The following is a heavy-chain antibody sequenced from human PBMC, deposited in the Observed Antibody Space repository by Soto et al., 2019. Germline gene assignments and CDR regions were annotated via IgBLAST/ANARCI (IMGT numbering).Heavy chain of an antibody. D-gene: IGHD3-3*01. CDR2: IYYSGST. CDR1: GGSISSGGYY. J-gene: IGHJ3*02. Sequence: QVQLQESGPGLVKPSQTLSLTCTVSGGSISSGGYYWSWIRQHPGKGLEWIEYIYYSGSTYYNPSLKSRVTISVDTSKNQFSLKLSSVTAADTAVYYCARATRDYDFWSGTPYAFDIWGQGTMVTVSS. CDR3: ARATRDYDFWSGTPYAFDI. V-gene: IGHV4-31*03.